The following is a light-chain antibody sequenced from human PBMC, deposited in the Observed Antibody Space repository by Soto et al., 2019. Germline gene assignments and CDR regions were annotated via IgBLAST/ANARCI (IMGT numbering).Light chain of an antibody. CDR1: QSVSSIY. CDR3: QKYGSSTYT. J-gene: IGKJ2*01. V-gene: IGKV3-20*01. CDR2: GES. Sequence: DTVLTQSPGTLSLSPGDSATLSCRASQSVSSIYLAWYQQKTGQAPRILIYGESSRATGIPDRFSGSGSGTDLTLTIGRLEPEDFAMYYCQKYGSSTYTCGQGTKVDIK.